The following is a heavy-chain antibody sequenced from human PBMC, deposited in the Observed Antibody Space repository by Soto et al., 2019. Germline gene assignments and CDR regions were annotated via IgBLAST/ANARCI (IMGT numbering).Heavy chain of an antibody. J-gene: IGHJ4*02. Sequence: SXTLSLTCTVSGGTISSYYWSWIRQPPGKGLEWIGYIYYSGSTNYNPSLKSRVTISVDTSKNQFSLKLSSVAAADTAVYYCAREIDSSFDYWGQGTLVTVSS. CDR2: IYYSGST. CDR1: GGTISSYY. D-gene: IGHD6-13*01. CDR3: AREIDSSFDY. V-gene: IGHV4-59*01.